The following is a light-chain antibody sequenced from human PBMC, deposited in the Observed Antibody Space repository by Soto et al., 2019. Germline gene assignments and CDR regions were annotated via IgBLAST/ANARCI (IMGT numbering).Light chain of an antibody. CDR3: QQRNVWPPIT. V-gene: IGKV3-11*01. Sequence: VLTQSPATLSLSAGERATLSCRASQSIHTSLAWYQQKSGKPPRLVIYDSTLRANGVPDRFGGSRSGTEFTLTISSLEPEDFAVYYCQQRNVWPPITFGQGTRLEIK. J-gene: IGKJ5*01. CDR1: QSIHTS. CDR2: DST.